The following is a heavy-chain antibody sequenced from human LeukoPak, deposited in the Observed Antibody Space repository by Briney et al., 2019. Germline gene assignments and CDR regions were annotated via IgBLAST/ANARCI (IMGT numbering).Heavy chain of an antibody. V-gene: IGHV3-23*01. J-gene: IGHJ4*02. Sequence: PGGSLRLSCAASGFTFSSYAMSWVRQAPGKGLEWVSGISGSGDSTYYADSVKGRFTISRDKSKNTLYLRMNSLRAEDTAVYYCAKEASIFGVVVDWGQGTLVTVPS. CDR3: AKEASIFGVVVD. CDR2: ISGSGDST. CDR1: GFTFSSYA. D-gene: IGHD3-3*01.